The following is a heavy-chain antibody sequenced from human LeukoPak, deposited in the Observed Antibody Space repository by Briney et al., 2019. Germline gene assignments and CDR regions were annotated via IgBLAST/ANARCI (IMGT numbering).Heavy chain of an antibody. V-gene: IGHV4-59*08. CDR1: GGAFSGYY. D-gene: IGHD1-26*01. CDR2: IHYSGST. CDR3: ARHISSGGTYAHFDY. J-gene: IGHJ4*02. Sequence: SETLSLTCAVYGGAFSGYYWSWIRQPPGKGLEWIGYIHYSGSTNYNPSLKSRVTMSLDTSNNQVSLKLNSVTAADTAVYYCARHISSGGTYAHFDYWGQGTLVTVSS.